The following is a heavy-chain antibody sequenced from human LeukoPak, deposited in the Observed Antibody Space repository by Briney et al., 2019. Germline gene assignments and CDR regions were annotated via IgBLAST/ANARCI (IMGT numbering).Heavy chain of an antibody. Sequence: SETLSLTCTVSGGSISSYYWSWIRQPPGKGLEWIGYIYYSGSTNCNPSLKSRVTISVDTSKNQFSLKLSSVTAADTAVYYCARGIRISGYSSSWYVGVTPSYYFDYWGQGTLVTVSS. V-gene: IGHV4-59*08. D-gene: IGHD6-13*01. CDR1: GGSISSYY. J-gene: IGHJ4*02. CDR3: ARGIRISGYSSSWYVGVTPSYYFDY. CDR2: IYYSGST.